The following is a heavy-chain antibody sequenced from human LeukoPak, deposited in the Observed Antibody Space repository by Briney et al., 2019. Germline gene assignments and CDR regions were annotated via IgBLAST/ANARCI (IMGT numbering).Heavy chain of an antibody. D-gene: IGHD5-12*01. J-gene: IGHJ4*02. CDR3: AKILSGYDFFGESVDY. V-gene: IGHV3-23*01. CDR1: GFTFSSYA. CDR2: ISGSGGST. Sequence: PGGSLRLSCAASGFTFSSYAMSWVRQAPGKGLEWVSAISGSGGSTYYADSVKGRFTISRDNSKNTLYLQMNSLRAEDTAVYYCAKILSGYDFFGESVDYWGQGTLVTVSS.